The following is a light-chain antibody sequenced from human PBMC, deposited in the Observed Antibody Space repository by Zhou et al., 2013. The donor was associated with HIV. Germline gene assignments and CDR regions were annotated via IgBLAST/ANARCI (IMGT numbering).Light chain of an antibody. J-gene: IGKJ1*01. V-gene: IGKV3-15*01. CDR3: QQYGVSPWT. CDR2: GAS. Sequence: EIVLTQSPAALAVSPGERATISCRASQSISTNLAWYQHKPGQPPRLLISGASTRATGIPARFSGSGSGTEFTLTINKLEPDDFAVYYCQQYGVSPWTFGQGTKVEIK. CDR1: QSISTN.